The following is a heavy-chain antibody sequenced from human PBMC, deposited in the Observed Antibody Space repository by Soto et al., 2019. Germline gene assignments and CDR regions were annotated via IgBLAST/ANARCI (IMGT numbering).Heavy chain of an antibody. D-gene: IGHD3-22*01. Sequence: QVQLVQSGAEVKKPGASVKVSCKASGYTFTSYGISWVRQAPGQGLEWMGWISAYNGNTNYAQKLQGRVTMTTDTSTRQASMELRSLRSDDTAMYYCARGLDYHDSSGYYYGSCFDYWGKGTLVTVSS. V-gene: IGHV1-18*01. CDR3: ARGLDYHDSSGYYYGSCFDY. CDR2: ISAYNGNT. J-gene: IGHJ4*02. CDR1: GYTFTSYG.